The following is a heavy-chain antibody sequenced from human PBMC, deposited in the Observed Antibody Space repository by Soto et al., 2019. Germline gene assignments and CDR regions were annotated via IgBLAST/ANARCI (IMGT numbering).Heavy chain of an antibody. V-gene: IGHV3-7*01. D-gene: IGHD1-26*01. Sequence: EVQLVESGGGLVQPGGSRRLAGAASGFTFSPYWLSWVRRPPGKGLEWVANIKQDGTGKYYVDSVRGRLTVSRDNAMSSLYLQMNSLRVEDTAVYYCTTTPHRDSERVFVWGQGTAVTVS. CDR2: IKQDGTGK. J-gene: IGHJ6*02. CDR1: GFTFSPYW. CDR3: TTTPHRDSERVFV.